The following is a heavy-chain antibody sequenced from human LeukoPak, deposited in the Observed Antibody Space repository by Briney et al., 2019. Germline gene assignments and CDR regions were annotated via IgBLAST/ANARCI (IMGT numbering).Heavy chain of an antibody. D-gene: IGHD2-21*02. V-gene: IGHV3-33*01. CDR2: IWYDGSNK. CDR3: ARGGQRLFDY. CDR1: GFTFSSYG. J-gene: IGHJ4*02. Sequence: GRPLRLSCAASGFTFSSYGMHWVRQAPGKGLEWVAVIWYDGSNKYYADSVKGRFTISRDNSKNTLYLQMNSLRAEDTAVYYCARGGQRLFDYWGQGTLVTVSS.